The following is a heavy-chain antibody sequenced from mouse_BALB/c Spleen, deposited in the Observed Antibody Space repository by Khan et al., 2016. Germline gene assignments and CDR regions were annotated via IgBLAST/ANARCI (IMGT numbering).Heavy chain of an antibody. CDR1: GYTFTTAG. Sequence: QFQLVQSGPELKKPGETVRISCKASGYTFTTAGMQWVQKMPGKGLKWIGWINTHSGVPTYAEDFKGRFAFSLETSASTAYLQISNLKNEDTATYFCARGPYAMDYWGQGTSVTVSS. V-gene: IGHV9-4*02. CDR3: ARGPYAMDY. CDR2: INTHSGVP. J-gene: IGHJ4*01.